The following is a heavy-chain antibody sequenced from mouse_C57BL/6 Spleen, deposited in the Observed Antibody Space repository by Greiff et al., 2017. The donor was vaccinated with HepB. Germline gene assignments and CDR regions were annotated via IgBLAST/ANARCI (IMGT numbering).Heavy chain of an antibody. CDR1: GYAFSSSW. J-gene: IGHJ3*01. V-gene: IGHV1-82*01. D-gene: IGHD2-1*01. CDR3: ARSRGNYDLAY. CDR2: MYPGDGDT. Sequence: QVQLQQSGPELVKPGASVKISCKASGYAFSSSWMNWVKQRPGKGLEWIGRMYPGDGDTNYNGKFKGKATLTADKSSSTAYMQLSSLTSEDSAVYFCARSRGNYDLAYLGQGTLVTVAA.